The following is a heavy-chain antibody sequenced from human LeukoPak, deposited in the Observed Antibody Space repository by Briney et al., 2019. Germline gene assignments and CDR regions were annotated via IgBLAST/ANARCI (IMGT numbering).Heavy chain of an antibody. CDR2: INPTGGST. V-gene: IGHV1-46*01. D-gene: IGHD6-6*01. J-gene: IGHJ4*02. CDR1: GYTFPSYF. Sequence: GASVEVSCKASGYTFPSYFMHWVRQAPGQGLEWMGIINPTGGSTTYAQKFQGRVTMTRDTSTSTVYMELSSLRSDDTAVYYCARTAARRFGYWGQGTLVTVSS. CDR3: ARTAARRFGY.